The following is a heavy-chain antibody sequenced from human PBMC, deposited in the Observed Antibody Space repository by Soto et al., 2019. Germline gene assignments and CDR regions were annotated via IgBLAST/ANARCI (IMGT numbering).Heavy chain of an antibody. CDR3: ASLYCTNGVCYMYWFDP. D-gene: IGHD2-8*01. CDR2: IIPILCIA. CDR1: GGTFSSYT. J-gene: IGHJ5*02. Sequence: SVKVSCKASGGTFSSYTISWVRQAPGQGLEWMGRIIPILCIANYAQKFQGRVTITADKSTSTAYMELSSLRSEDTAVYYCASLYCTNGVCYMYWFDPWGQGTLVTVSS. V-gene: IGHV1-69*02.